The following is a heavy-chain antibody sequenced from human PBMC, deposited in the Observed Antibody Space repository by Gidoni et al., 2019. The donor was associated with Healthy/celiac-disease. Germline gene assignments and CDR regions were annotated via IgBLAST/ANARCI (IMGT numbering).Heavy chain of an antibody. Sequence: QVQLVESGGGVVQPGRSLRLSCAASGFTFSSYAMHWVRQAPGKGLEWVAVISYDGSNKDYADSVKGRFTISRDNSKNTLYLQMNSLRAEDTAVYYCARGDWAYSSSSGYWGQGTLVTVSS. D-gene: IGHD6-6*01. CDR1: GFTFSSYA. CDR2: ISYDGSNK. J-gene: IGHJ4*02. CDR3: ARGDWAYSSSSGY. V-gene: IGHV3-30-3*01.